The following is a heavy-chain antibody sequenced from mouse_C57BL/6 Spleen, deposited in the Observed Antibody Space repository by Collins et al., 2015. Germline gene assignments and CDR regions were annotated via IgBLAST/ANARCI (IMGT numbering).Heavy chain of an antibody. CDR3: ARHEFDY. Sequence: EVMLVESGGGLVKPGGSLKLSCAASGFTFSSYAMSWVRQTPEKRLEWVATISSGGSYTYYPDSVKGRFTISRDNAKNTLYLQMSSLRSEDTAMYYCARHEFDYWGQGTTLTVSS. CDR2: ISSGGSYT. V-gene: IGHV5-9-1*01. J-gene: IGHJ2*01. CDR1: GFTFSSYA.